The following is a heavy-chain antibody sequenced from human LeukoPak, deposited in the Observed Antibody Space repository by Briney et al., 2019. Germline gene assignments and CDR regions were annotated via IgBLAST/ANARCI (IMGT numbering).Heavy chain of an antibody. J-gene: IGHJ4*02. CDR1: GFPFIGYS. D-gene: IGHD1-1*01. CDR3: TRDHNYAFDN. Sequence: GGSLRLSCTASGFPFIGYSMNWVRQVPGKGLEWIAYIGIDSGNTKYADSVRGRFTISADKTKNSLYLQMNSLRVEDTAVYYYTRDHNYAFDNWGQGTLVSVAS. CDR2: IGIDSGNT. V-gene: IGHV3-48*01.